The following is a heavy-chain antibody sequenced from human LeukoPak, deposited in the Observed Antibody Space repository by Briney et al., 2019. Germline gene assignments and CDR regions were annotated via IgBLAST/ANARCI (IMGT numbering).Heavy chain of an antibody. CDR3: ARDSGYYGDYRDTGDY. CDR1: GFDFSTYA. D-gene: IGHD4-17*01. J-gene: IGHJ4*02. CDR2: ISTMSNYI. V-gene: IGHV3-21*01. Sequence: GGSLRLSCAASGFDFSTYAINWVRQAPGKGLEWVSSISTMSNYIFYGDSVKGRFTISRDNAKNSLYLQMNSLRAEDTAVYYCARDSGYYGDYRDTGDYWGQGTLVTVSS.